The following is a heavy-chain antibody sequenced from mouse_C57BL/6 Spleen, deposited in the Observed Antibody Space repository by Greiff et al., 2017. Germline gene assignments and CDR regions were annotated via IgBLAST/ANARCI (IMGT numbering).Heavy chain of an antibody. CDR2: ISSGGDYI. J-gene: IGHJ4*01. V-gene: IGHV5-9-1*02. CDR3: TRGYDYDKCAMDY. D-gene: IGHD2-4*01. Sequence: EVKVEESGEGLVKPGGSLKLSCAASGFTFSSYAMSWVRQTPEKRLEWVAYISSGGDYIYYADTVKGRFTISRDNARNTLCLQMSSLKSENTAMYYCTRGYDYDKCAMDYWGQGTSVTVSS. CDR1: GFTFSSYA.